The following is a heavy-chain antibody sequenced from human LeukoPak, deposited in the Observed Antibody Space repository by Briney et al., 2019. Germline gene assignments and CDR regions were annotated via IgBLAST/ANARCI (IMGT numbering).Heavy chain of an antibody. J-gene: IGHJ4*02. CDR3: ARLTRYYDFWSGYYTRGTFDY. CDR2: INPSGGST. D-gene: IGHD3-3*01. V-gene: IGHV1-46*01. Sequence: GASVKVSCKASGYTFTSYYMHWVRQAPGQGLEWMGIINPSGGSTSYAQKFQGRVTMTRNTSISTAYMELSSLRSEDTAVYYCARLTRYYDFWSGYYTRGTFDYWGQGTLVTVSS. CDR1: GYTFTSYY.